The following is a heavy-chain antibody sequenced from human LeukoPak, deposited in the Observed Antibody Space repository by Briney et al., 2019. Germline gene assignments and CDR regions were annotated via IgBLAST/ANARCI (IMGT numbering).Heavy chain of an antibody. V-gene: IGHV3-9*01. J-gene: IGHJ4*02. CDR3: ATVIRLGELSHFDY. Sequence: PGGSLRLSCAASGFTFDDYAMHWVRQAPGKGLGWVSGISWNSGSIGYADSVKGRFTISRDNAKNSLYLQMNSLRAEDTALYYCATVIRLGELSHFDYWGQGTLVTVSS. D-gene: IGHD3-16*02. CDR2: ISWNSGSI. CDR1: GFTFDDYA.